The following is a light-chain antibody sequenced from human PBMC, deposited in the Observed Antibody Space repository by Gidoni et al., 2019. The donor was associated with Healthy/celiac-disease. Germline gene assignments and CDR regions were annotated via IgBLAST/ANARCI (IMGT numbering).Light chain of an antibody. CDR3: QQYNNWLTWT. J-gene: IGKJ1*01. V-gene: IGKV3-15*01. Sequence: EIVITPSPATLSVSPGERATLSCRASQSVSSNLAWYQQKPGQAPRLLIYGASTRATGIPARFSGSGSGTEFTLTISSLQSEDFAVYYCQQYNNWLTWTFGQGTKVEIK. CDR1: QSVSSN. CDR2: GAS.